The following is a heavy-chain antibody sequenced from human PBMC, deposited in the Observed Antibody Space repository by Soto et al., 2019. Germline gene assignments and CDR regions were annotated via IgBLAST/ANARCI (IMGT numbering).Heavy chain of an antibody. Sequence: SETLSLTCTVSGGSISSYYWSWIRQPPGKGLEWIRYIYYSGSTNYNPYLKSRVTISVDTSKNQFSLKLSSMTAADTAVYYCSRGGLRFLEWFYDFDYWGQGTLVTVSS. D-gene: IGHD3-3*01. CDR2: IYYSGST. J-gene: IGHJ4*02. V-gene: IGHV4-59*01. CDR1: GGSISSYY. CDR3: SRGGLRFLEWFYDFDY.